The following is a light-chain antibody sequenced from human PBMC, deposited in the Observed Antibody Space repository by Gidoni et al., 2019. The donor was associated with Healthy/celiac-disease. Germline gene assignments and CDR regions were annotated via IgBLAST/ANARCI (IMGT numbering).Light chain of an antibody. Sequence: QSALTQPASVSGSPGQSITISCTGTSSDVGSYNLVSWYQQHPGKAPKLMLYEVSQRPSGVSNRFSGSKSGNTASLTISGLQAEDEADYYCCSYAGSNILFGTGTKVTVL. CDR1: SSDVGSYNL. CDR2: EVS. CDR3: CSYAGSNIL. V-gene: IGLV2-23*02. J-gene: IGLJ1*01.